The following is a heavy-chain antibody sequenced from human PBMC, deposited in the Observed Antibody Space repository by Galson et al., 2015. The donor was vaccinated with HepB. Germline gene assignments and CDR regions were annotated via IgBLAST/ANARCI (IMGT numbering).Heavy chain of an antibody. D-gene: IGHD5-12*01. Sequence: TLSLTCTVSGGSISSGGYYWSWIRQHPGKGLEWIGYIYYSGSTYYNPSLKSRVTISVDTSKNQLSLKLSSVTAADTAVYYCAREEWSGYSGSPNWFDPWGQGTLVTVSS. J-gene: IGHJ5*02. CDR3: AREEWSGYSGSPNWFDP. V-gene: IGHV4-31*03. CDR2: IYYSGST. CDR1: GGSISSGGYY.